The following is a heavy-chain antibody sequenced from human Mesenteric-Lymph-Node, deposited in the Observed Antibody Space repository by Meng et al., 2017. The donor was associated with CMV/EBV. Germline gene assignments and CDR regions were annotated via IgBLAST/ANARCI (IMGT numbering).Heavy chain of an antibody. Sequence: ESLKISCTASGFTFDDSDLTWVRQAPGKGLEWVAGINWNGGTTGYADSVKGRFTISRDNAKNFLYLQMNSLRAEDTALYYCARRDGAEGPDYWGQGTLVTVSS. J-gene: IGHJ4*02. CDR1: GFTFDDSD. CDR3: ARRDGAEGPDY. V-gene: IGHV3-20*04. CDR2: INWNGGTT. D-gene: IGHD4-17*01.